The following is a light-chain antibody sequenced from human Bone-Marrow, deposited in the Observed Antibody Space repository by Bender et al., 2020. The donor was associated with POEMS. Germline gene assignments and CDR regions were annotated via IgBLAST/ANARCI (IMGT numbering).Light chain of an antibody. Sequence: SYVLTQPPSVSVAPGQTATITCGGDNIGRKRVHWYQHKSGQAPVMVVYDDSDRPSGIPARMSGSNSGNTATLTIRRVEAGDEADYYCHVWDSDSNHVFGTGTKVTVL. CDR3: HVWDSDSNHV. J-gene: IGLJ1*01. V-gene: IGLV3-21*02. CDR1: NIGRKR. CDR2: DDS.